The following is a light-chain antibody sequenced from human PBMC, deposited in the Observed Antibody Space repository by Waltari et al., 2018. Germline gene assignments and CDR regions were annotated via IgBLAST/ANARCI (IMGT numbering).Light chain of an antibody. CDR2: RYK. CDR1: TTNIGSNS. J-gene: IGLJ3*02. Sequence: QSVLTQPPSASVNPWPRVTISCSGNTTNIGSNSVYWYQQLPGTANKLLVSRYKQRPGGVPERCVGAKSGTQAALAVSGSRTGDEADYYCAAWDDSLGGRVFCGGTKVTVL. V-gene: IGLV1-47*01. CDR3: AAWDDSLGGRV.